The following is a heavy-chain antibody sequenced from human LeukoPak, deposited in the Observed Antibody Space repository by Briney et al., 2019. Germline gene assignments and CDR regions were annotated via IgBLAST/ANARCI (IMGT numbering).Heavy chain of an antibody. CDR3: ASQLGGTTFH. Sequence: SETLSLTCTVSGVSISTYYWSWIRQPPGKGLEWIGYVYYSGITNYNPSLKSRVSISVDTSKNQFSLKLSSVTAADTAVYFCASQLGGTTFHWGQGTLVTVSS. CDR1: GVSISTYY. J-gene: IGHJ4*02. CDR2: VYYSGIT. V-gene: IGHV4-59*01. D-gene: IGHD1-1*01.